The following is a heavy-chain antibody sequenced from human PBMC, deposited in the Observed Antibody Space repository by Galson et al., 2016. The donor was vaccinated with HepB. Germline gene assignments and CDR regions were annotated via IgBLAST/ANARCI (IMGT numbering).Heavy chain of an antibody. V-gene: IGHV3-48*02. CDR3: ARDLVRSAFDM. J-gene: IGHJ3*02. Sequence: SLRLSCAASGFTLTNYGMNWVRQAPGKGLEWVSYIRSTTSTIYYANSVKGRFTISSDDADNSLYLQMNSLRDEDTAVYCCARDLVRSAFDMWGQGTMVTVSS. CDR1: GFTLTNYG. D-gene: IGHD2-8*02. CDR2: IRSTTSTI.